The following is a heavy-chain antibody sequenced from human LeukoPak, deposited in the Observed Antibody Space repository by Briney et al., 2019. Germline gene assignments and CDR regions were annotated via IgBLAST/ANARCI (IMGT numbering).Heavy chain of an antibody. Sequence: GSLRLSCAASGFTFSSYAMSWVRQSPGKGLQWIGDIIHSGNTNYNPSLRSRLTISLDKSRNQFSLKLNSVTAADTAVYYCTGYDIPYTFEFWGQGTLVTVSS. J-gene: IGHJ4*02. V-gene: IGHV4-4*02. CDR1: GFTFSSYAM. D-gene: IGHD2-2*01. CDR2: IIHSGNT. CDR3: TGYDIPYTFEF.